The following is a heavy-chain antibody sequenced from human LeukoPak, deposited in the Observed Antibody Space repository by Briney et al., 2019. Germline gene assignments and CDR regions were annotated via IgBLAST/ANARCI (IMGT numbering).Heavy chain of an antibody. J-gene: IGHJ5*02. D-gene: IGHD3-10*01. CDR3: AREEAMVRGVSWFDP. Sequence: SETLSLTCTVSGGSISSHYWSWIRQPPGKGLERIGHIYYSRSTEYNPSVKSRVTIAIDAAKDQFSLKLSYVTAADAAVYYCAREEAMVRGVSWFDPWGQGTLVTVSS. CDR2: IYYSRST. V-gene: IGHV4-59*11. CDR1: GGSISSHY.